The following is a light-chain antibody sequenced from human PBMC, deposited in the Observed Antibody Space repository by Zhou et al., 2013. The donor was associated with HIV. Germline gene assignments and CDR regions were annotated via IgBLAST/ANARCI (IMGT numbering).Light chain of an antibody. CDR1: QSIGHY. CDR3: LQYGTSPSFT. CDR2: DAS. V-gene: IGKV3-15*01. J-gene: IGKJ3*01. Sequence: EIVLTQSPATLSLSPGERATLSCRASQSIGHYLAWYQHKPGQAPRLLIYDASTRATGVPVRFSGSGSGTEFTLTIAGLQSEDVAVYYCLQYGTSPSFTFGPGTKVAFK.